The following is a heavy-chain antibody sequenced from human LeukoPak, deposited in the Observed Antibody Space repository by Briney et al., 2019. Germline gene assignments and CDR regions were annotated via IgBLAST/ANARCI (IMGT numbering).Heavy chain of an antibody. CDR2: ISWNSGSI. Sequence: GGSLRLSCAASGFTFSSYWMHWVRQAPGKGLEWVSGISWNSGSIGYADSVKGRFTISRDNAKNSLYLQMNSLRAEDTALYYCAKDPRRYSSSWYYFDYWGQGTLVTVSS. D-gene: IGHD6-13*01. CDR1: GFTFSSYW. CDR3: AKDPRRYSSSWYYFDY. J-gene: IGHJ4*02. V-gene: IGHV3-9*01.